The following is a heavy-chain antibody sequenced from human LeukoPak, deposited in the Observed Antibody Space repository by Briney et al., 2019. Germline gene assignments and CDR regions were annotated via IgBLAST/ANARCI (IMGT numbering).Heavy chain of an antibody. Sequence: SETLSLTCTVSSGSIGSYYWSWIRQPPGKGLEWIGYIYYTGSTDYNPSLKSRVTILVDRSKNQFSLKLSSLTAADTAVYYCASLRERSYYARGFDYWGQGTLVTVSS. V-gene: IGHV4-59*01. D-gene: IGHD1-26*01. J-gene: IGHJ4*02. CDR2: IYYTGST. CDR1: SGSIGSYY. CDR3: ASLRERSYYARGFDY.